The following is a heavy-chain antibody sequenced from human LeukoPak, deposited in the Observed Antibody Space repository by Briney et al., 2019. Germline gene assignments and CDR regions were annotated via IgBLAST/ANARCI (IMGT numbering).Heavy chain of an antibody. V-gene: IGHV3-23*01. CDR2: ISGSGSST. Sequence: GGSLRLSCAASGFTFSSYAMSWVRQAPGKGLEWVSAISGSGSSTYYADSVKGRFTISRDNSKNTLYLQMNSLRAEDTAVYYCAKPSLIVGATVGFDYWGQGTLVIVSS. CDR1: GFTFSSYA. D-gene: IGHD1-26*01. CDR3: AKPSLIVGATVGFDY. J-gene: IGHJ4*02.